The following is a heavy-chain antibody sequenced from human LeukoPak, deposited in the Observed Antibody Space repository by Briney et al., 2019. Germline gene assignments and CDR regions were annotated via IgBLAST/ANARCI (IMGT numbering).Heavy chain of an antibody. J-gene: IGHJ5*02. V-gene: IGHV4-59*08. CDR3: ARNSAVATSRSWFDP. CDR1: DGSISNYY. D-gene: IGHD6-19*01. Sequence: PSDTLSLTCSVFDGSISNYYWSWIRQPPRKGLEWIGYAYYSGSTTYNPSLESRVTISVDTTKNQFSLKLTAVTAADTAVYYCARNSAVATSRSWFDPWGQGTLVTVSS. CDR2: AYYSGST.